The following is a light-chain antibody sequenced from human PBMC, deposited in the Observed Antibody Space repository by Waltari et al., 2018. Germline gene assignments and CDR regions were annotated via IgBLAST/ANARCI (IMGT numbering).Light chain of an antibody. CDR2: GAS. J-gene: IGKJ2*03. CDR3: YQYSNWPPYS. V-gene: IGKV3-15*01. CDR1: QSVYRY. Sequence: TQSPATLSVSPGERVTLSCRASQSVYRYLAWYQQKPGQAPRLLIYGASTRSSSIPDRFSGSGSGTEFTLNISSLQSEDFAVYYCYQYSNWPPYSFGQGTMLEIK.